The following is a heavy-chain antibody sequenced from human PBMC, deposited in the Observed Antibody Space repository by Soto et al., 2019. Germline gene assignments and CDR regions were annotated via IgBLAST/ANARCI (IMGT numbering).Heavy chain of an antibody. D-gene: IGHD6-6*01. V-gene: IGHV4-34*01. CDR2: INHSGST. CDR3: ARGTLMAARPSVPRRAIDY. Sequence: PSETLSLTCAVYGGSFSGYYWSWIRQPPGKGLEWIGEINHSGSTNYNPSLKSRVTISVDTAKNQFSLKLSSVTAADTCVYYCARGTLMAARPSVPRRAIDYWGQGTLVTVS. J-gene: IGHJ4*02. CDR1: GGSFSGYY.